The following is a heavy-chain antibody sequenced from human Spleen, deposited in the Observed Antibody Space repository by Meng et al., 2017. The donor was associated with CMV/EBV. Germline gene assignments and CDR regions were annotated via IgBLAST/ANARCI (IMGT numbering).Heavy chain of an antibody. Sequence: SGAASGFSFADYGLGWVRQAPGKGLEWVSGINWNGGSTGYADSVKGRFTISRDNAKNSLYLQMNSLRAEDTALYYCARRDGAKGPDYWGQGTLVTVSS. CDR1: GFSFADYG. V-gene: IGHV3-20*04. CDR3: ARRDGAKGPDY. CDR2: INWNGGST. J-gene: IGHJ4*02. D-gene: IGHD4/OR15-4a*01.